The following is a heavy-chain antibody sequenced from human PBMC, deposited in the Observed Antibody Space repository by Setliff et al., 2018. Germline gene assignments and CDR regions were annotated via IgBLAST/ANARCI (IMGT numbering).Heavy chain of an antibody. CDR3: VRDTTSGWMLTN. J-gene: IGHJ4*02. D-gene: IGHD6-25*01. Sequence: QTGGSLRLSCAASGFDFKTHWMDWARQAPGKGLEWVANIKQDGSEKYYVDSVKGRFSISRDNAKNSLYLQMNSLRAEDTAVYYCVRDTTSGWMLTNWGQGTLVTVSS. CDR1: GFDFKTHW. V-gene: IGHV3-7*01. CDR2: IKQDGSEK.